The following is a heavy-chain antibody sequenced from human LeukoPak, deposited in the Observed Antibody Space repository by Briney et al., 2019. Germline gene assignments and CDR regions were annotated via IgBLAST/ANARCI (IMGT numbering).Heavy chain of an antibody. D-gene: IGHD5-18*01. J-gene: IGHJ4*02. CDR1: GLSVSKKY. Sequence: GGSLRLSCAASGLSVSKKYMSWVRQAPGKGLEWVPVIYVGGSTYYADSVRGRFTISRDNSKNTLYLQMNSLRVDDTAVYYCATRPDGYDLPYFDYWGQGTLVTVSS. CDR3: ATRPDGYDLPYFDY. V-gene: IGHV3-66*01. CDR2: IYVGGST.